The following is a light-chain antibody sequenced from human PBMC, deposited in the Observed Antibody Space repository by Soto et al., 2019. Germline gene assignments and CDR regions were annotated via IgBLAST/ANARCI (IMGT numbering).Light chain of an antibody. J-gene: IGKJ3*01. V-gene: IGKV3-20*01. CDR3: QQYGSSPFT. CDR1: QSVSSSY. CDR2: GAS. Sequence: EIVLTQSPGTLSLSPGERATLSCRASQSVSSSYLAWYQQKPGQAPRLLIYGASSRATGIPDRSSGSGSGTDFTLTISRLEPEDSAVYYCQQYGSSPFTFGPGTKVHIK.